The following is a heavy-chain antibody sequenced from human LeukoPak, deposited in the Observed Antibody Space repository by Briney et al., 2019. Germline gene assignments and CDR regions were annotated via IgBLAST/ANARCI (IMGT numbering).Heavy chain of an antibody. V-gene: IGHV4-59*08. CDR1: GGSISSYY. D-gene: IGHD3-10*01. Sequence: KTSETLSLTCTVSGGSISSYYWNWIRQPPGKGLEWIGHIYYSGSTNYNPSLKSRVTISVDTSKNQFSLNLTSVTAADTAVYYCARHKSPLPLHWGQGTLVTVSS. CDR3: ARHKSPLPLH. J-gene: IGHJ4*02. CDR2: IYYSGST.